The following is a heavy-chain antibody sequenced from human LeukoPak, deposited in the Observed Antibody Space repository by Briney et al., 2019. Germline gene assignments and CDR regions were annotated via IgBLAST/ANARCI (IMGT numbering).Heavy chain of an antibody. D-gene: IGHD2-2*01. CDR1: GYSFTSYW. CDR2: IYPGDSDT. J-gene: IGHJ4*02. Sequence: GASLKISCKGSGYSFTSYWIGWVRQMPGKGLEWMGIIYPGDSDTRYSPSFQGQVTISADKSISTAYLQWSSLKASDTAMYYCARHPLYCSSTSCYDYWGQGTLVTVSS. CDR3: ARHPLYCSSTSCYDY. V-gene: IGHV5-51*01.